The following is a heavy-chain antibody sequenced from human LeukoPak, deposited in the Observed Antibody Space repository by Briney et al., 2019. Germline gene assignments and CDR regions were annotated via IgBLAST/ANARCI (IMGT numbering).Heavy chain of an antibody. Sequence: SQTLSLTCTVSGGSISSGGYYWSWIRQHPGKGLEWIGYIYYSGSTYYNPSLKSRVTISVDTSKNQFSPKLSSVTAADTAVYYCARSSYDFWSGYHYWYFDLWGRGTLVTVSS. CDR2: IYYSGST. D-gene: IGHD3-3*01. V-gene: IGHV4-31*03. CDR3: ARSSYDFWSGYHYWYFDL. CDR1: GGSISSGGYY. J-gene: IGHJ2*01.